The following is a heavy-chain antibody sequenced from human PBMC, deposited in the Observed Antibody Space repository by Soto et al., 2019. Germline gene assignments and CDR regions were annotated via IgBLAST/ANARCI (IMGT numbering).Heavy chain of an antibody. J-gene: IGHJ4*02. Sequence: SETLSLTCTVSGDYISAYSWSWVRQPPGKGLEWIGNIHSSGSTHYNPSLQSRVTISADTSKNQVSLKVNSVTAADTAMYYCARDHPHSYGVYYFDYWGQGTPVTVSS. V-gene: IGHV4-59*01. CDR2: IHSSGST. D-gene: IGHD5-18*01. CDR3: ARDHPHSYGVYYFDY. CDR1: GDYISAYS.